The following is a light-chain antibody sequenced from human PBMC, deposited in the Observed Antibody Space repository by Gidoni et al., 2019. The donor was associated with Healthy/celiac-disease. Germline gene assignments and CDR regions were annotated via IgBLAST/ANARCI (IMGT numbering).Light chain of an antibody. V-gene: IGKV1-6*01. CDR3: LQDYNYPLT. J-gene: IGKJ4*01. CDR1: QGIRTD. CDR2: AAS. Sequence: AIQMTQSPSSLSASVGDRVTITCRASQGIRTDLGWYQQKPGKAPKLLIYAASSLQSGVPSRFSGSGSGTDFTLTISSLQPEDFATYYCLQDYNYPLTFGGGTKVEIK.